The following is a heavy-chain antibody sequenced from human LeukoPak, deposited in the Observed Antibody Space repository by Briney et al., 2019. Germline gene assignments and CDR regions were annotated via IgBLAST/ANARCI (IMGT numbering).Heavy chain of an antibody. CDR1: GGSFSGCY. Sequence: PSETLSLTCAVYGGSFSGCYWSWIRQPPGKGLEWIGEINHSGSTNYNPSLKSRVTISVDTSKNQFSLKLSSVTAADTAVYYCARGPGGIAAAGTDYWGQGTLVTVSS. CDR2: INHSGST. V-gene: IGHV4-34*01. D-gene: IGHD6-13*01. CDR3: ARGPGGIAAAGTDY. J-gene: IGHJ4*02.